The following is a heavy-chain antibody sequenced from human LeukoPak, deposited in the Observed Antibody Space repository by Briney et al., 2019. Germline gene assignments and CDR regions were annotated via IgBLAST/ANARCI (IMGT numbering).Heavy chain of an antibody. V-gene: IGHV4-34*01. CDR3: ARVRSGSYFPPDY. CDR2: INHSGST. CDR1: GGSFSGYY. J-gene: IGHJ4*02. D-gene: IGHD1-26*01. Sequence: PSETLSLTCAVYGGSFSGYYWSWIRQPPGKGLEWIGEINHSGSTNYNPSLKSRVTISVDTSKNQFSLKLSSVTAADTAVYYCARVRSGSYFPPDYWGQGTLVTVSS.